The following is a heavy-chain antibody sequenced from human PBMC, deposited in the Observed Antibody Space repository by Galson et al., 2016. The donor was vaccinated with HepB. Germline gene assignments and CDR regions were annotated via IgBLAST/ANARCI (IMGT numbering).Heavy chain of an antibody. CDR1: GYSFNNYW. CDR2: IYPGDSDI. V-gene: IGHV5-51*01. J-gene: IGHJ4*02. D-gene: IGHD2-15*01. CDR3: ARRDRDCSGGTCFSRNFDY. Sequence: QSGAEVKKPGASLRISCKASGYSFNNYWIGWVRQMPGEGLEWMGIIYPGDSDIRYNSSFQGQVTISDAKSITTAYLQWGSLKASASAIYFCARRDRDCSGGTCFSRNFDYWGQGTLVSVSS.